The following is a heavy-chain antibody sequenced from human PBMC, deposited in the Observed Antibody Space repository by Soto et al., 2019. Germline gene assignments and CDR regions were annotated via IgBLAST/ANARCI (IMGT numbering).Heavy chain of an antibody. CDR3: AREGGFDWFYP. CDR1: GFTFSAYQ. V-gene: IGHV3-48*03. Sequence: EVHLVESGGGLVQPGGSLRLSCAASGFTFSAYQMNWVRQAPGKGLEWVSYISLSGTTIHYADSVKGRFTISRDNAKNSVYLQMNSLRVEDTAIYYCAREGGFDWFYPWGQGTLVTVSS. CDR2: ISLSGTTI. J-gene: IGHJ5*02.